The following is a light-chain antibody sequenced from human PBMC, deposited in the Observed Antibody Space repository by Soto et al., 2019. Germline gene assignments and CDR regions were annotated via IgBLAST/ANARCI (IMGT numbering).Light chain of an antibody. CDR2: KAS. Sequence: DIQMTQSPSTLSASVGDSVSITCRASQSISSWLAWYQQKPGKAPKLLIYKASTLESGVPSRFSGSGYGTEFTLSISSLQPDDFATYYCQQYDSYSWTFGQGTTVEIK. J-gene: IGKJ1*01. V-gene: IGKV1-5*03. CDR3: QQYDSYSWT. CDR1: QSISSW.